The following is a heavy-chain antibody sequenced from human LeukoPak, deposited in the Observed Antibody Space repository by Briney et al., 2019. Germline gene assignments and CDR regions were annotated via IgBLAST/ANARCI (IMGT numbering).Heavy chain of an antibody. J-gene: IGHJ4*02. CDR2: ISSSSSTI. V-gene: IGHV3-48*02. CDR1: GFTFSSYN. CDR3: AREYSSSSGSVSDY. Sequence: PGGSLRLSCAASGFTFSSYNMNWVRQAPGKGLEWVSYISSSSSTIYYADSVKGRFTISRDNAKNSLYLQMSSLRDEDTAVYYCAREYSSSSGSVSDYWGQGTLVTVSS. D-gene: IGHD6-6*01.